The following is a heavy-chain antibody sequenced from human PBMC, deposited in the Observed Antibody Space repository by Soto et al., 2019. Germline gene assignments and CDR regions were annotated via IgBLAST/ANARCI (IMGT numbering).Heavy chain of an antibody. J-gene: IGHJ4*02. V-gene: IGHV3-30*18. CDR3: AKDPKATGTHY. Sequence: LRLSCAASGFIIDSYGMHWVRQGPGKGLEWVAVITFDGSNKYYADSVRGRFSISRDNSRNTVYLQMHSLRAEDTAVYYCAKDPKATGTHYWGRGTQVTVSS. CDR2: ITFDGSNK. CDR1: GFIIDSYG. D-gene: IGHD1-1*01.